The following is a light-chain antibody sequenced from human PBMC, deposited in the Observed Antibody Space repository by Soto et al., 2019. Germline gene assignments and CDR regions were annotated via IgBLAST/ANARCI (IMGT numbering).Light chain of an antibody. CDR1: QGIRND. CDR3: LQDYNYPLT. J-gene: IGKJ4*01. Sequence: AIQMTQSPSSLSASVGDRVTITCRASQGIRNDLGWYQQKPGKAPKLLIYAASSLQSGVPSRFSGSGSGTDFSLTFSSLQPEDFATYYCLQDYNYPLTFGGGTKVEIK. V-gene: IGKV1-6*01. CDR2: AAS.